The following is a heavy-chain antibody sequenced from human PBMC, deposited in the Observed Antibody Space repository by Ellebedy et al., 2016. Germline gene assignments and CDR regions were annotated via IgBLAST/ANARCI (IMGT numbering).Heavy chain of an antibody. D-gene: IGHD3/OR15-3a*01. J-gene: IGHJ6*02. V-gene: IGHV4-31*03. CDR3: ARDGTGAYGMDV. CDR1: GGSISSGGYY. Sequence: SETLSLXXTVSGGSISSGGYYWSWIRQHPGKGLEWIGYIYYSGSTYYNPSLKSRVTISVDTSKNQFSLKLSSVTAADTAVYYCARDGTGAYGMDVWGQGTTVTVSS. CDR2: IYYSGST.